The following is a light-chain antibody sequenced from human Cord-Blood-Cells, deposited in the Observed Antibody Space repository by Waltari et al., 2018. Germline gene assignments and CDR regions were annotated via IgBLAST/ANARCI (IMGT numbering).Light chain of an antibody. CDR1: SSNIGRNY. V-gene: IGLV1-47*01. CDR3: AAWDDSLSGWV. Sequence: HSVLTQPPSASGTPGQRVTISCSGSSSNIGRNYGYWYQQRPGTAPKLLIYRNNQRPSGVPDRFSGSKSGTSASLAISGLRSEDEADYYCAAWDDSLSGWVFGGGTKLTVL. CDR2: RNN. J-gene: IGLJ3*02.